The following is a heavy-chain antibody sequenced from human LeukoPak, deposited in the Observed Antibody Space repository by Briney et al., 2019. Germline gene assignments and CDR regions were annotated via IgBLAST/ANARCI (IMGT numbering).Heavy chain of an antibody. CDR1: GFTFNSYS. CDR3: AKDLAYYYDSSGYYYSYYFDY. D-gene: IGHD3-22*01. CDR2: ISGSGGST. J-gene: IGHJ4*02. V-gene: IGHV3-23*01. Sequence: GGSLRLSCAASGFTFNSYSMNWVRQAPGKGLEWVSAISGSGGSTYYADSVKGRFTISRDTSKNTLYLHMNSLRAEDTAVYYRAKDLAYYYDSSGYYYSYYFDYWGQGTLVTVSS.